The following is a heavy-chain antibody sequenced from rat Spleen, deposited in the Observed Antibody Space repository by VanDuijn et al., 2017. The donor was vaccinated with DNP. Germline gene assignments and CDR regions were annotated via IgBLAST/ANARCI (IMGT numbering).Heavy chain of an antibody. Sequence: EVQLVESGGGLVQPGRSLKLSCAASGFTFSNYAMAWVRQAPTKNLEWVTSITNSGGSTYYRDSVKGRFTISRDNAKSTLYLQMDSLRSEDTATYYCTRGGTYYFDYWGQGVLVTVSS. CDR2: ITNSGGST. CDR3: TRGGTYYFDY. J-gene: IGHJ2*01. D-gene: IGHD4-3*01. CDR1: GFTFSNYA. V-gene: IGHV5-27*01.